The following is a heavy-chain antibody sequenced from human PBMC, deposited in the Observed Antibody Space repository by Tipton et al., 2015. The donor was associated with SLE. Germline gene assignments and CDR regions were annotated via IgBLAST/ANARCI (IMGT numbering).Heavy chain of an antibody. Sequence: TLSLTCPLSGGFISGSGYYWGWIRQPPGKGLEWIGNIYYSGSTYNNPSLNTRLTLSIDTSRNQFSLKLSSVTAADTAVYYCARMSSGWSVGAFDIWGQGRMVTVSS. CDR1: GGFISGSGYY. D-gene: IGHD6-13*01. CDR3: ARMSSGWSVGAFDI. J-gene: IGHJ3*02. CDR2: IYYSGST. V-gene: IGHV4-39*07.